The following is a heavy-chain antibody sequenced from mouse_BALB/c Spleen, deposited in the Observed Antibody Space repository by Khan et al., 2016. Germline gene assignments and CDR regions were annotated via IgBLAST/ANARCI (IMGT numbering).Heavy chain of an antibody. J-gene: IGHJ3*01. CDR2: ISSGSSTI. CDR1: GFSFSSFG. D-gene: IGHD2-4*01. V-gene: IGHV5-17*02. Sequence: EVELVESGGGLVQPGGSRTLSCAASGFSFSSFGMHWVRQAPEKGLEWVAYISSGSSTIYYAATVKGRFTISRDTTKHTLLLQMTRLRSEATVMYYCARSTMSTAIAYWGQGTLVTVSA. CDR3: ARSTMSTAIAY.